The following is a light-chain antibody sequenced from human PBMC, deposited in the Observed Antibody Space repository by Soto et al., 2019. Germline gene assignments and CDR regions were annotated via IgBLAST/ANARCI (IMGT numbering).Light chain of an antibody. CDR3: CSFAGSYTFWV. Sequence: QSALTQPRSVSGSPGQSVTISCTGTSSDVGDYNYVSWYQQYPGKAPKLVIYDVSKRPSGVPDRFSGSKSGNTASLTISGLQDEYEADYYCCSFAGSYTFWVFGGGTKLTVL. V-gene: IGLV2-11*01. CDR1: SSDVGDYNY. CDR2: DVS. J-gene: IGLJ3*02.